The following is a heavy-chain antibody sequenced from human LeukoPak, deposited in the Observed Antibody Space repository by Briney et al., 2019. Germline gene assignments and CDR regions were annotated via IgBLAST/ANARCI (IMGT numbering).Heavy chain of an antibody. Sequence: GASVKVSCKASGYTFTGYYMHWVRQAPGQGLEWMGWINPNSGGTNYAQKFQGRVTMTRDTSISTAYMELSRLRSDDTAVYYCARVPYGDYGWLDPWGQGTLVTVSS. J-gene: IGHJ5*02. CDR2: INPNSGGT. D-gene: IGHD4-17*01. CDR1: GYTFTGYY. CDR3: ARVPYGDYGWLDP. V-gene: IGHV1-2*02.